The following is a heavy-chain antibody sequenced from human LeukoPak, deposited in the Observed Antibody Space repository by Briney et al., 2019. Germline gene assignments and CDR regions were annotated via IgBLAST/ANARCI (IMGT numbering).Heavy chain of an antibody. CDR2: INPSGGST. CDR3: ARAVSVDQLLFGTDY. D-gene: IGHD2-2*01. V-gene: IGHV1-46*01. Sequence: ASVKVSCKASGYTLTNYYMHWVRQAPGQGLEWMGIINPSGGSTSYAQKFQGRVTMTRDTSTSTVYMELSSLRSEDTAVYYCARAVSVDQLLFGTDYWGQGTLVTVSS. CDR1: GYTLTNYY. J-gene: IGHJ4*02.